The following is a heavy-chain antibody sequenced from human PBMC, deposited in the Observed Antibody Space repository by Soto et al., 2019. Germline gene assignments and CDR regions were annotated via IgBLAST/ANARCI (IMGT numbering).Heavy chain of an antibody. Sequence: SGPTLVNPTQTLALTCTFSGFSLRTTGMRVSWIRQPPGKALEWLARIDWDDDKFYSTSLKTRLTISKDTSENQVVLTMTNMDPVDTATYYCARTAGYYRGRHFDFWGQGTLVTVSS. V-gene: IGHV2-70*04. J-gene: IGHJ4*02. CDR3: ARTAGYYRGRHFDF. CDR2: IDWDDDK. CDR1: GFSLRTTGMR. D-gene: IGHD3-10*01.